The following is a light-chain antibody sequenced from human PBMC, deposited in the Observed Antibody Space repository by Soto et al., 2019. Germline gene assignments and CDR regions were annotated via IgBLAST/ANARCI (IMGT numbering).Light chain of an antibody. J-gene: IGLJ1*01. CDR3: SSYTRSSPLV. Sequence: QSALTQPASVSGSPGQSITISCTGTSSDVGGYNYVSWYQQHPGKAPKLMIYEVSNRPSGVSNRFSGSKSGNTASLTISGLQAEDEADYYCSSYTRSSPLVFGTGTKVTFL. V-gene: IGLV2-14*01. CDR2: EVS. CDR1: SSDVGGYNY.